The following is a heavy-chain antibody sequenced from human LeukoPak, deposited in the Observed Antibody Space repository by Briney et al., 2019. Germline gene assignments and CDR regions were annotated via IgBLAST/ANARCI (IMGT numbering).Heavy chain of an antibody. V-gene: IGHV3-30*18. J-gene: IGHJ3*02. CDR2: ISYDGSNK. CDR3: AKREAFDI. Sequence: PGRSLRLSCAASGFTFSSYSMHWVRQAPGKGLEWVAVISYDGSNKYYADSVKGRFTISRDNSKNTLYLQMNSLRAEDTAVYYCAKREAFDIWGQGTMVTVSS. CDR1: GFTFSSYS.